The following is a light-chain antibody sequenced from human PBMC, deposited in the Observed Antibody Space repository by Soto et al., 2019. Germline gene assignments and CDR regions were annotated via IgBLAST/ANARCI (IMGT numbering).Light chain of an antibody. J-gene: IGKJ1*01. Sequence: DIVMTQSPDSLAVSLCERATINCKSSQSVLHSSNNKNYLVWYQQKPGQPPKLLISWASTRESGVPDRFSGSGSGTDFTLTITSLQAEDVAVYYCQQHYNSWTFGQGTKVEIK. CDR3: QQHYNSWT. CDR1: QSVLHSSNNKNY. V-gene: IGKV4-1*01. CDR2: WAS.